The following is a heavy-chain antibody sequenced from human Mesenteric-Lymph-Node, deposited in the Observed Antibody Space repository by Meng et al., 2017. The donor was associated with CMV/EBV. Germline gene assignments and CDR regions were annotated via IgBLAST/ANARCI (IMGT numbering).Heavy chain of an antibody. CDR2: ISWSGGSI. Sequence: SLKISCAASGFTFDDHAMHWFRQTPGKGLEWVSGISWSGGSIGYADSVKGRFTISRDNAKNSLYLQMNSLRVEDTALYYCAKVPPSSGYSSGWFDFWGQGTLVTVSS. J-gene: IGHJ4*02. CDR1: GFTFDDHA. V-gene: IGHV3-9*01. D-gene: IGHD6-19*01. CDR3: AKVPPSSGYSSGWFDF.